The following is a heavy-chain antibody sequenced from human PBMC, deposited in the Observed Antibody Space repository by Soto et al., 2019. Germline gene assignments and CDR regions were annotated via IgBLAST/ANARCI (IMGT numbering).Heavy chain of an antibody. D-gene: IGHD3-22*01. Sequence: GGSRRLSCAASGFTFSSYGMHWFRQAPGKGLEWVAVIWYDGSNKYYADSVKGRFTISRDNSKNTLYLQMNSLRAEDTAVYYCARELRYYYDSSGYYYFDYWGQGTLVTVSS. CDR1: GFTFSSYG. CDR3: ARELRYYYDSSGYYYFDY. CDR2: IWYDGSNK. J-gene: IGHJ4*02. V-gene: IGHV3-33*01.